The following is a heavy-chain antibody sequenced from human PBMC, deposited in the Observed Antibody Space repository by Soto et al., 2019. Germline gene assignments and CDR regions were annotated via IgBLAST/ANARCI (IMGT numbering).Heavy chain of an antibody. J-gene: IGHJ4*02. CDR1: GGSSSTYG. V-gene: IGHV1-69*13. Sequence: SVKVSCKASGGSSSTYGINWVRLAPGQGLEWMGGIIPIFGTANYAQKFQGRVTITADESTSTAYMELSSLRSEDTAVYYCAGNPRIGYYDILTGYYGPFDYWGQGTLVTVSS. CDR2: IIPIFGTA. CDR3: AGNPRIGYYDILTGYYGPFDY. D-gene: IGHD3-9*01.